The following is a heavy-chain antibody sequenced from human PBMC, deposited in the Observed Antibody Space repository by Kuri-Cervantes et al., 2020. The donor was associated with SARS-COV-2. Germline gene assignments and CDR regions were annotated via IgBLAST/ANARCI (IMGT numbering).Heavy chain of an antibody. J-gene: IGHJ4*02. CDR1: GYTFTSYG. CDR2: INPNSGGT. D-gene: IGHD3-10*01. CDR3: ARDSGSRLLWFGELWLDY. Sequence: ASVKVSCKASGYTFTSYGISWVRQAPGQGLEWMGWINPNSGGTNYAQKFQGRVTMTRDTSISTAYMELSRLRSDDTVVYYCARDSGSRLLWFGELWLDYWGQGTLVTVSS. V-gene: IGHV1-2*02.